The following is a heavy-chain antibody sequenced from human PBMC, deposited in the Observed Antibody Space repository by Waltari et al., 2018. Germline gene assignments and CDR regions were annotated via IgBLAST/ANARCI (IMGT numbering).Heavy chain of an antibody. CDR1: GGSFSGYY. Sequence: QVQLQQWGAGLSKPSETLSLTCAVYGGSFSGYYWSWIRQPPGKGLEWIGEINHRESNNYNPSLKSRVTRSVDSYKKQFSLKLSAVTAADTAVYYCARGPSDGDNPPWGQGTLVTVSS. J-gene: IGHJ5*02. CDR3: ARGPSDGDNPP. D-gene: IGHD1-1*01. V-gene: IGHV4-34*01. CDR2: INHRESN.